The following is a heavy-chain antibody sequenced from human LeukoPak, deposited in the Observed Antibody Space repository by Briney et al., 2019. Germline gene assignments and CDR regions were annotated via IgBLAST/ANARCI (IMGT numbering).Heavy chain of an antibody. Sequence: SETLSLTCAVYGGSFSGYYRSWIRQPPGKGLEWIGEINHSGSTNYNPSLKSRVTISVDTSKNQFSLKLSSVTAADTAVYYCARGPHDFLYYFDYWGQGTLVTVSS. CDR1: GGSFSGYY. D-gene: IGHD3-3*01. CDR3: ARGPHDFLYYFDY. V-gene: IGHV4-34*01. CDR2: INHSGST. J-gene: IGHJ4*02.